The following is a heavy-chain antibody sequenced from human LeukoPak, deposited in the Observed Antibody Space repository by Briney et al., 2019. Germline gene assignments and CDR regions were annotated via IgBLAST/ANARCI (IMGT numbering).Heavy chain of an antibody. V-gene: IGHV3-9*01. CDR1: GFTFDNYA. CDR2: ISWNSGSI. CDR3: AKDVHLILFDILTGYYGFGLDY. J-gene: IGHJ4*02. Sequence: PGRSLRLSCAASGFTFDNYAMHWVRHAPGKGLGWVSGISWNSGSIGYADSVKGRFTISRDNAKNSLYLQMNSLRAEDTALYYCAKDVHLILFDILTGYYGFGLDYWGQGTLVTVSS. D-gene: IGHD3-9*01.